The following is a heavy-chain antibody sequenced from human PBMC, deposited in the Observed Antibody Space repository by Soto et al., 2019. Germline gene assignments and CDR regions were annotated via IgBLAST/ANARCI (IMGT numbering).Heavy chain of an antibody. V-gene: IGHV1-69*13. CDR1: GGTFSSYA. Sequence: SVKVSCKASGGTFSSYAISWVRQAPGQGLEWMGGIIPIFGTANYAQKFQGRVTITADESTSTAYMELSSRRSEDTAVYYCARHDCIISSCYYYYYYAMDVRGQGTKVTVSS. CDR2: IIPIFGTA. D-gene: IGHD2-2*01. J-gene: IGHJ6*02. CDR3: ARHDCIISSCYYYYYYAMDV.